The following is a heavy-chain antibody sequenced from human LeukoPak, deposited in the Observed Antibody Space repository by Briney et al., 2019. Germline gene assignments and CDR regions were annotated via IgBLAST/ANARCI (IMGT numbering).Heavy chain of an antibody. V-gene: IGHV4-59*01. D-gene: IGHD6-13*01. CDR2: IYDSGST. CDR3: ARDLLSSSWVYFQH. CDR1: GVSISGYY. J-gene: IGHJ1*01. Sequence: PSETLSLTCTVSGVSISGYYWSWIRQPPGKGLEWIGYIYDSGSTNNNPSLKSRVTISVDTSKNQFSLKLSSVTAADTAVYYCARDLLSSSWVYFQHWGQGTLVTVSS.